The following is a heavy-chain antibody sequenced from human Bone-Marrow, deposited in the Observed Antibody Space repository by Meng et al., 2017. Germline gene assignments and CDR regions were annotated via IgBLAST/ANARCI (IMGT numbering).Heavy chain of an antibody. CDR3: ARDDWNYRGYYYGMDV. V-gene: IGHV4-4*02. Sequence: GSLRLSCAVSGGSISSSNWWSWVRQPPGKGREWIGEIYHSGSTNYNPSLKSRVTISVDKSKNQFSLKLSSVTAADTAVYYCARDDWNYRGYYYGMDVWGQGTTVTVSS. J-gene: IGHJ6*02. CDR1: GGSISSSNW. D-gene: IGHD1-7*01. CDR2: IYHSGST.